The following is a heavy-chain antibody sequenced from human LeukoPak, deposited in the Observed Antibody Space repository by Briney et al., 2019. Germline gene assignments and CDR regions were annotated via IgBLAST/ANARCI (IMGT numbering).Heavy chain of an antibody. D-gene: IGHD3-10*01. Sequence: SETLSLTCTVSGGSISSYYWGWIRQPPGKGLEWIGYVSSNEGTNYNPSLKSRVTILVDTSKNQSSLKLRSVTAADTAVYYCARVRSYYGSVTGKSYYFDYWGQGTLVTVSS. CDR2: VSSNEGT. CDR3: ARVRSYYGSVTGKSYYFDY. CDR1: GGSISSYY. J-gene: IGHJ4*02. V-gene: IGHV4-59*01.